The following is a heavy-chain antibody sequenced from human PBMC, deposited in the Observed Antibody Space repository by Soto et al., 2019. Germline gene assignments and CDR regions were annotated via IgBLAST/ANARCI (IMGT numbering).Heavy chain of an antibody. V-gene: IGHV2-5*02. Sequence: ITLKESGPPLVKPTQHLTLACSLSGFSLTTTGAGVGWIRQPPGKALECLALLYWDDDTRHRPSLRTKLTITKNTPKNLVGPTINNVDRVDTATYYCGRVWSRFLVPGPRDAFDLWGQGTMFTVSS. CDR3: GRVWSRFLVPGPRDAFDL. J-gene: IGHJ3*01. D-gene: IGHD3-3*01. CDR1: GFSLTTTGAG. CDR2: LYWDDDT.